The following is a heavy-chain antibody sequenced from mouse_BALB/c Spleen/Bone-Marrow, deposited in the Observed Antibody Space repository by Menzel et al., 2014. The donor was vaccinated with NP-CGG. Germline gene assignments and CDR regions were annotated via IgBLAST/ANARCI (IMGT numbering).Heavy chain of an antibody. Sequence: VQGVESGPGLVAPSQSLSITCTVSGFSLTSYGVHWVRQPPGKGLEWLGVIWAGGSTNYNSALMSRLSISKDNSKSQVFLKMDSLQTDDTAMYCCARDYYGSLYAMDYWGQGTSVTVSS. V-gene: IGHV2-9*02. D-gene: IGHD1-1*01. CDR1: GFSLTSYG. CDR3: ARDYYGSLYAMDY. J-gene: IGHJ4*01. CDR2: IWAGGST.